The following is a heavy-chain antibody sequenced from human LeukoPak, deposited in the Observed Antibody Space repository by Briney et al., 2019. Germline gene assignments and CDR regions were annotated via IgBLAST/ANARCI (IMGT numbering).Heavy chain of an antibody. Sequence: SDTLTLTCTVSGGSLYNYFWSWIRQPPGKGPEWIGYFSYWGCDDYSPSLKSRVVMTVDTSKNEVSLNLKSVTAADTAVYYCARDRGAYGEQLTCPYWYFDIWGRGTLVTVSS. CDR2: FSYWGCD. CDR1: GGSLYNYF. J-gene: IGHJ2*01. CDR3: ARDRGAYGEQLTCPYWYFDI. V-gene: IGHV4-59*01. D-gene: IGHD3-16*01.